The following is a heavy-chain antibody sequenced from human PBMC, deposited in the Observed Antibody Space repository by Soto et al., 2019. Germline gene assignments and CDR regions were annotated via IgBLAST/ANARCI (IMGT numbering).Heavy chain of an antibody. V-gene: IGHV5-51*01. J-gene: IGHJ3*01. CDR1: GFRFTDYH. CDR2: VYVANSVL. D-gene: IGHD3-10*01. Sequence: GESLKISCKGSGFRFTDYHIAWVRQMPGKGLEWMGMVYVANSVLEYGPSFQGQVTISADKSITTAFLQWNSLKASDTAMYYCARQRIAEFRDAFDVWGQGTMVTVSS. CDR3: ARQRIAEFRDAFDV.